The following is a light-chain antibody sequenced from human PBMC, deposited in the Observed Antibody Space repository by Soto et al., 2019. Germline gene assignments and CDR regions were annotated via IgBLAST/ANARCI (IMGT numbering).Light chain of an antibody. V-gene: IGLV2-23*02. CDR3: CSYVGSSIV. J-gene: IGLJ2*01. Sequence: QSALTQPASVSGSPGQSITISCTGTSSDVGSYNLVSWYQQHPGKAPKLMIYEVSKRPSGVSNRFSGSKSGNMASLTISGLQAEDEADYYCCSYVGSSIVFGGGTKLTVL. CDR2: EVS. CDR1: SSDVGSYNL.